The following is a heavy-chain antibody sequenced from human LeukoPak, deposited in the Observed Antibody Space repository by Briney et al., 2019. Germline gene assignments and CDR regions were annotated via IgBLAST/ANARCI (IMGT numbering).Heavy chain of an antibody. CDR2: IYTSGST. D-gene: IGHD1-7*01. V-gene: IGHV4-4*07. CDR3: AGDMELRAPGDYYYYYGMDV. Sequence: SETLSLTCTVFGGSISSYYWSWIRQPAGKGLEWIGRIYTSGSTNYNPSLKSRVTMSVDTSKNQFSLKLSSVTAADTAVYYCAGDMELRAPGDYYYYYGMDVWGQGTTVTVSS. J-gene: IGHJ6*02. CDR1: GGSISSYY.